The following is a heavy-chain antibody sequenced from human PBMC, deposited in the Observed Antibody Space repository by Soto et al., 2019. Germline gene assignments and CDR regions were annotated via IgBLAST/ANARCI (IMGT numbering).Heavy chain of an antibody. CDR3: ARIRFWLQTGTTDY. Sequence: SETLSLTCTVSGGSISTSSYYWGWIRQPPGKGLEWIGSIYYSGSTYYNPSLKSRVTISVDTSKNQFSLKLSSVTAADTAVYYCARIRFWLQTGTTDYWGQGTLVTVSS. CDR1: GGSISTSSYY. V-gene: IGHV4-39*01. J-gene: IGHJ4*02. CDR2: IYYSGST. D-gene: IGHD1-7*01.